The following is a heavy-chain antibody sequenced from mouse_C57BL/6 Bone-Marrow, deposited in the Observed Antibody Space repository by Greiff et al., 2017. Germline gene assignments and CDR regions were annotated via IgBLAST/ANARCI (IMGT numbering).Heavy chain of an antibody. CDR2: IDPENGDT. CDR1: GFNIKDDY. CDR3: NSIAY. Sequence: VQLKQSGAELVRPGASVKLSCTASGFNIKDDYMHWVKQRPEQGLEWIGWIDPENGDTDYASKFQGKATITVDTSSTTAYLQLSSLTSADTAVYYCNSIAYWGQGTLVTVSA. J-gene: IGHJ3*01. V-gene: IGHV14-4*01.